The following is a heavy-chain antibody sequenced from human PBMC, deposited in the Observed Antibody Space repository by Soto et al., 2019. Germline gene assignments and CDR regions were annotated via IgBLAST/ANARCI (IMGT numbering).Heavy chain of an antibody. J-gene: IGHJ6*02. CDR3: AKDRRTTIFGVVTHYYYYGMDV. Sequence: GGSLRLSCAASGFTFSNYGMHWVRQAPGKGLEWVAVISYDGSNKYYADSVKGRFTISRDNSKNTLYLQKNSLRAEDTAVYYCAKDRRTTIFGVVTHYYYYGMDVWDQGTTVTVSS. CDR2: ISYDGSNK. CDR1: GFTFSNYG. V-gene: IGHV3-30*18. D-gene: IGHD3-3*01.